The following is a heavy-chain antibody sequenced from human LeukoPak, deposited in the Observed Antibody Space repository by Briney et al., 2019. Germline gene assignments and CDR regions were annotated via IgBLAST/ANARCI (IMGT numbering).Heavy chain of an antibody. D-gene: IGHD3-10*01. CDR1: GFTVSSNY. V-gene: IGHV3-53*01. CDR3: AKDRGWFGGSLANFDY. Sequence: GGSLRLSCAASGFTVSSNYMSWVRQAPGKGLEWVSVIYSGGSTYYADSVKGRFTISRDNSKNTLYVQMNILRAEDTAVYYCAKDRGWFGGSLANFDYWGQGTLVTVSS. CDR2: IYSGGST. J-gene: IGHJ4*02.